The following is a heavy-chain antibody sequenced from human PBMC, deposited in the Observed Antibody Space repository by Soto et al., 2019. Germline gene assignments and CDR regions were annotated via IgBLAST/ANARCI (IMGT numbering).Heavy chain of an antibody. J-gene: IGHJ6*02. V-gene: IGHV3-30-3*01. Sequence: QVQLVESGGGVVQPGRSLRLSCAASGFTFSSYAMHWVRQAPGKGLEWVAVISYDGSNKYYADSVKGRFTISRDNSKNTLYLQMNSLRAEDTAVYYCASQGPYYGMDVWGQGTTVTVSS. CDR1: GFTFSSYA. CDR2: ISYDGSNK. CDR3: ASQGPYYGMDV.